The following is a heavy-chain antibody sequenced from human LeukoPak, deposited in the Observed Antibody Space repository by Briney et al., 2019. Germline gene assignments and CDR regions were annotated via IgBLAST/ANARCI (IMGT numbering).Heavy chain of an antibody. D-gene: IGHD6-6*01. Sequence: KPSETLSLTCTVSGVSISSSSYYWGWIRQPPGKGLEWIGSIYYSGSTYYNPSLKSRVTISVDTSKNQFSLKLSSVTAADTAVYYCARLYSNSLYYFDYWGQGTLVTVSS. J-gene: IGHJ4*02. CDR1: GVSISSSSYY. CDR3: ARLYSNSLYYFDY. V-gene: IGHV4-39*01. CDR2: IYYSGST.